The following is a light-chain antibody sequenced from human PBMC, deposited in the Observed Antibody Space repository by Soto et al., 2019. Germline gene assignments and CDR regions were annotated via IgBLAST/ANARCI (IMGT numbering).Light chain of an antibody. Sequence: IVITQSPFTLSMSQGERVTLSCRASQSVSSKLVWYQRKPGQTPRLLIYDASTRATGMPGRFSGSGSGTEFTLTISSLQSEDFAVYYCQQYNNWPWTFGQGTKVDIK. CDR1: QSVSSK. CDR3: QQYNNWPWT. CDR2: DAS. J-gene: IGKJ1*01. V-gene: IGKV3-15*01.